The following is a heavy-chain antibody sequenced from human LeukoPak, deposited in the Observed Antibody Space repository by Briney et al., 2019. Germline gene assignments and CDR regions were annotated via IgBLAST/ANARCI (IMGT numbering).Heavy chain of an antibody. V-gene: IGHV1-18*01. J-gene: IGHJ5*02. D-gene: IGHD4-17*01. CDR2: ISAYNGNT. CDR3: AREEDYGDYVDWFDH. Sequence: GASVKVSCKASGYTFTSYGISWVRQAPGQGLEWMGWISAYNGNTNYAQKLQGRVTMTTDTSTSTAYMELRSLRSDDTAVYYCAREEDYGDYVDWFDHWGQGTLVTVSS. CDR1: GYTFTSYG.